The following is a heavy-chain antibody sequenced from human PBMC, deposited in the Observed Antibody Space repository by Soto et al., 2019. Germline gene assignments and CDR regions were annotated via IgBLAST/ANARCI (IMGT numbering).Heavy chain of an antibody. J-gene: IGHJ4*02. CDR1: GYTFTSYC. D-gene: IGHD2-15*01. Sequence: ASVKVSCKASGYTFTSYCMHWVRQAPGQGLEWMGIINPSGGSTSYAQKFQGRVTMTRDTSTSTVYMELSSLRSEDTAVYYCARSYCSGGSCYSGLDYWGQGTLVT. V-gene: IGHV1-46*03. CDR2: INPSGGST. CDR3: ARSYCSGGSCYSGLDY.